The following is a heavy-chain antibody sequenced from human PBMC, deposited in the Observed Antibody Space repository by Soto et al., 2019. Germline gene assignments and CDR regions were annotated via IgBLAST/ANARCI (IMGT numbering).Heavy chain of an antibody. CDR1: GGTFSSYT. D-gene: IGHD3-22*01. J-gene: IGHJ4*02. CDR2: IIPILGIA. Sequence: SVKVSCKASGGTFSSYTISWVRQAPGQGLEWMGRIIPILGIANYAQKFQGRVTITADKSTSTAYMELSSLRSEDTAVYYCARDSSRARRYYDSSGYFGSSQFDYWGQGTLVTVSS. V-gene: IGHV1-69*04. CDR3: ARDSSRARRYYDSSGYFGSSQFDY.